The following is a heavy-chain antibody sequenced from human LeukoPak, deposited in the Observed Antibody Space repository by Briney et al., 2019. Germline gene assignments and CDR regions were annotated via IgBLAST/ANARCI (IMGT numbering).Heavy chain of an antibody. CDR3: ARGGSGSYLYYFDY. J-gene: IGHJ4*02. CDR2: IGRSGTTV. CDR1: GFTFSSYE. Sequence: PGGSLILSCAASGFTFSSYEMNWVRQATGKGLEWVSYIGRSGTTVYYADSVKGRFTISRDNAKNSLYLQMKSLRGEDTAVYYCARGGSGSYLYYFDYWGQGTLVTVSS. D-gene: IGHD3-10*01. V-gene: IGHV3-48*03.